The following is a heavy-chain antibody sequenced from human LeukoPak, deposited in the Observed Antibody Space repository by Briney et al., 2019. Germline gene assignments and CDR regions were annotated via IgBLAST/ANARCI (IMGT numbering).Heavy chain of an antibody. V-gene: IGHV1-18*01. Sequence: ASVTVSCKASGYTFTSYGISWVRQAPGQGLEWMGWISAYNGNTSYAQKLQGRVTMTRNTSISTAYMELSSLRSEDTAVYYCARGGGTLRFLEWLSFDYYYYMDVWGKGTTVTVSS. J-gene: IGHJ6*03. CDR3: ARGGGTLRFLEWLSFDYYYYMDV. CDR1: GYTFTSYG. D-gene: IGHD3-3*01. CDR2: ISAYNGNT.